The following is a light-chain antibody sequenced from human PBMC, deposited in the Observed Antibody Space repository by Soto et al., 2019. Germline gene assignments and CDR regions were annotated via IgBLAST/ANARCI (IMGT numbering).Light chain of an antibody. CDR2: GNT. CDR1: SSNIGTPYD. CDR3: QSYDSSLSAYV. V-gene: IGLV1-40*01. J-gene: IGLJ1*01. Sequence: QAVVTQPPSVSGAPGQRVTISCTGSSSNIGTPYDVHWYRQLPGAAPKLLMYGNTNRPSGVPDRFSGSRSGTSASLAITGLQADDEAEYYCQSYDSSLSAYVFGTGTKLTVL.